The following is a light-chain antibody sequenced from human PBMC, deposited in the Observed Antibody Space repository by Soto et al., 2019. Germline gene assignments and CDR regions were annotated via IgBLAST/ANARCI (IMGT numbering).Light chain of an antibody. CDR2: GAS. CDR1: QSVTINS. V-gene: IGKV3D-20*02. J-gene: IGKJ5*01. CDR3: QQRDKWPIT. Sequence: EVEMTQSPDTLSVSPGERATLSRRASQSVTINSLAWYQKKVGRDPRVLIYGASSRATGVPARFRGSGSGTDFNLTISGLETEDFSVYECQQRDKWPITFGQGTRLEIK.